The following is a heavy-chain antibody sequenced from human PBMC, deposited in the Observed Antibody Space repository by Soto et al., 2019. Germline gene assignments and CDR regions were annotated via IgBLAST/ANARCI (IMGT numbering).Heavy chain of an antibody. J-gene: IGHJ4*02. Sequence: GGSMRLSCAASGFTFSSYSMNWVRQAPGKGLEWVSSISSSSSYIYYAGSVKGRFTISRDNAKNSLYLQMNSLRAEDTAVYYCARVGDTAMVYYFDYWGQGTLVTVSS. CDR2: ISSSSSYI. CDR1: GFTFSSYS. D-gene: IGHD5-18*01. CDR3: ARVGDTAMVYYFDY. V-gene: IGHV3-21*01.